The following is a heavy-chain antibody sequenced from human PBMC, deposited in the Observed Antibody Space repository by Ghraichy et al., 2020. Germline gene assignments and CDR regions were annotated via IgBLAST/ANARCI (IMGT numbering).Heavy chain of an antibody. Sequence: SETLSLTCTVSGGSISSYYWSWIRQTPGKGLEWIGYINYSASTTYNPSLKSRVTISIDTSKNQFSLKLNSVTAADTAVYYCAREEYSYSPPRRGWFDPWGQGTLVTVSS. CDR1: GGSISSYY. V-gene: IGHV4-59*01. CDR2: INYSAST. CDR3: AREEYSYSPPRRGWFDP. J-gene: IGHJ5*02. D-gene: IGHD5-18*01.